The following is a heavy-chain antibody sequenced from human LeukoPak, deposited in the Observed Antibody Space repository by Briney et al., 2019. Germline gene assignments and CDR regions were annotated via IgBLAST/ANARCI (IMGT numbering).Heavy chain of an antibody. J-gene: IGHJ4*02. CDR1: GGSISSYY. Sequence: SETLSLTCTVSGGSISSYYWSWIRQPPGKGLEWIGYIYYSGSTNYNPSLKSRVTISVDTSKNQFSLKLSSVTAADTAVYYCARGDIVVVPAATFNLDYWGQGTLVTVSS. D-gene: IGHD2-2*01. CDR2: IYYSGST. CDR3: ARGDIVVVPAATFNLDY. V-gene: IGHV4-59*01.